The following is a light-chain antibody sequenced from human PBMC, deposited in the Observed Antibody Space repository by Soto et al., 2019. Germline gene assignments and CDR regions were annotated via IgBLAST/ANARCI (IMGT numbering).Light chain of an antibody. J-gene: IGKJ4*01. CDR2: AAT. CDR3: QQLNNYPIT. V-gene: IGKV1-9*01. CDR1: QGISSY. Sequence: DIQLTQSPSFLSASVGDRVTITCRASQGISSYLAWYQQKPGKAPKVLISAATTLQSGVPSRFSGSGSGTEFTLTISSLQAEDFSTYYCQQLNNYPITFGGGTKVEI.